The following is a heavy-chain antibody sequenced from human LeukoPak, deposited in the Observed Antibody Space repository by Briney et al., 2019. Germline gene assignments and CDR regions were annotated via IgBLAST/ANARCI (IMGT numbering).Heavy chain of an antibody. CDR3: AKEEGTNCGGDCYYYMDV. V-gene: IGHV3-23*01. CDR1: GFSVSSSF. Sequence: GGSLRLSCAASGFSVSSSFMSWVRQAPGEGLEWVSAVSRSGDDTYYADSVRGRFTVSRDNSRNTLYLHMSSLRAEDTAVYYCAKEEGTNCGGDCYYYMDVWGKGTTVTVSS. CDR2: VSRSGDDT. J-gene: IGHJ6*03. D-gene: IGHD2-21*01.